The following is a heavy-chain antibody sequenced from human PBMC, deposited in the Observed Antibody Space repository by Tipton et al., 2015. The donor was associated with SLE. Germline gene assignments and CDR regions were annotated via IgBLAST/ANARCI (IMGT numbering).Heavy chain of an antibody. CDR2: INQDGSEK. Sequence: SLRLSCAASGFRFSSYWMSWVRQAPGRGLEWVANINQDGSEKNYVDSVKGRFTVPRDNADNSVYLQMISLRAADTAVYYCARESPDDAFDFWGQGAMVTVST. CDR3: ARESPDDAFDF. J-gene: IGHJ3*01. V-gene: IGHV3-7*01. CDR1: GFRFSSYW.